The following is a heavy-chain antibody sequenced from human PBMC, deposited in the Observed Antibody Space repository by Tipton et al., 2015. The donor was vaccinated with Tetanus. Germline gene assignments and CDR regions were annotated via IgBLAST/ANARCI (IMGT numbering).Heavy chain of an antibody. Sequence: SLRLSCAASGFIFSSYGIHWVRQAPGKGLEWLAVSWYDGTDQYYADSVKGRFTLSRDNSKNTLYLQMNSLRAEDTAVYYCAREADCSGGSCFSGDFDNWGQGTQVTVSS. CDR3: AREADCSGGSCFSGDFDN. D-gene: IGHD2-15*01. J-gene: IGHJ4*02. CDR2: SWYDGTDQ. CDR1: GFIFSSYG. V-gene: IGHV3-33*01.